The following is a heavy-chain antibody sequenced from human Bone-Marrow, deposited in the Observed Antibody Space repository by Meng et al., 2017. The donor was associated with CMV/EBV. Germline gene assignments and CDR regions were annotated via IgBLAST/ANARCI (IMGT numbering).Heavy chain of an antibody. V-gene: IGHV3-15*05. Sequence: LRLSCAASGFTFSNSWMTWVRQAPGKGLEWVGRIKSKTDGGTTDYAAHVKGRFTISRDDSKRTVYLQMNSLKAEDTAVYFCTRLVQGYWGQGTLVTVSS. CDR2: IKSKTDGGTT. J-gene: IGHJ1*01. CDR3: TRLVQGY. CDR1: GFTFSNSW. D-gene: IGHD3-10*01.